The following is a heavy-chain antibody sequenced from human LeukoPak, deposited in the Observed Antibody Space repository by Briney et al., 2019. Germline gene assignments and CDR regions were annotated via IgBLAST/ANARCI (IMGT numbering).Heavy chain of an antibody. V-gene: IGHV1-2*06. CDR1: GYTFTCYY. CDR3: ARDLRTSIAARFYYYGMDV. J-gene: IGHJ6*02. CDR2: INPNSGGT. Sequence: GASVKVSCKASGYTFTCYYMHWVRQAPGQGLEWMGRINPNSGGTNYAQKFQGRVTMTRDTSISTAYMELSRLRSDDTAVYYCARDLRTSIAARFYYYGMDVWGQGTTVTVSS. D-gene: IGHD6-6*01.